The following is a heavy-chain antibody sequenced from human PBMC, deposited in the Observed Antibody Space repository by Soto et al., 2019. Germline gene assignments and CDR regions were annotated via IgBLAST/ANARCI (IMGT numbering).Heavy chain of an antibody. D-gene: IGHD3-3*01. CDR1: GFTFSTYG. Sequence: GGSLRLSCAASGFTFSTYGMSWVRQAPGRGLEWVSALSGSGTATYYADSVKGRFTISRDNSKNTLYLQMNSLRVDDTAVYYCAKIDHYDFWSGYHTYFDYWGPGALVTVSS. V-gene: IGHV3-23*01. CDR3: AKIDHYDFWSGYHTYFDY. CDR2: LSGSGTAT. J-gene: IGHJ4*02.